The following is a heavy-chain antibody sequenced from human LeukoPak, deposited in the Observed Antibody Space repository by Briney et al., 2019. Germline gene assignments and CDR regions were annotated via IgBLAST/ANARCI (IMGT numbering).Heavy chain of an antibody. J-gene: IGHJ6*02. CDR2: IWYDGSNK. D-gene: IGHD2-8*01. Sequence: GGSLRLSCAASGFTFSTYGMHWVRQAPGKGLEWVAVIWYDGSNKYYADSVKGRFIISRDNSKNTLDLQMNSLRAEDTAVYYCAKVRGCSNGVCYKGGMDVWGQGTTVTVSS. CDR3: AKVRGCSNGVCYKGGMDV. CDR1: GFTFSTYG. V-gene: IGHV3-30*02.